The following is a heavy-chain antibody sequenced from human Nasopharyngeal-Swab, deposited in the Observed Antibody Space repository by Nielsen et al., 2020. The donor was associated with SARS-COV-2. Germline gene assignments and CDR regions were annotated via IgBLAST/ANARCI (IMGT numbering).Heavy chain of an antibody. J-gene: IGHJ3*02. CDR1: GFTSSSYW. V-gene: IGHV3-74*01. D-gene: IGHD3-16*01. CDR2: INTDASRT. CDR3: TRVDVHDAFDM. Sequence: GGSLRHSCAASGFTSSSYWIHWVRQTPGKVLLWVSRINTDASRTSYADSVKCRFTISRDNAKNTVYLQMNSLRGEDTAVYYCTRVDVHDAFDMWGQGTMVTVSS.